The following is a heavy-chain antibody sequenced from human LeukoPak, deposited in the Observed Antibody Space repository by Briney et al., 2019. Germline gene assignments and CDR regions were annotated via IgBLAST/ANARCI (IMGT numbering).Heavy chain of an antibody. CDR1: GFNLNNYA. J-gene: IGHJ4*02. CDR2: VTGPGDTT. Sequence: GGSLRLSCAASGFNLNNYAMNWVRQAPGKGLEWVAAVTGPGDTTYYADSVKGRFITSRDSFKDILYLQMNRLGAEDTALYYCAKGAAIDHWGQGTLVTVSS. D-gene: IGHD2-21*01. CDR3: AKGAAIDH. V-gene: IGHV3-23*01.